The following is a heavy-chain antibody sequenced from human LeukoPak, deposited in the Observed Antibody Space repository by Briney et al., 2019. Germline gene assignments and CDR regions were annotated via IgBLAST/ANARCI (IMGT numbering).Heavy chain of an antibody. CDR2: IYLGDSDT. Sequence: GESLKISFNCSGYSFTSYWVGWVRPRPGKGLGWMGIIYLGDSDTRYSPSFQGQVTISADKSISTAYLQWSSLKASHTAMYYCARSGGYYGSGSSPFDYWGQGTLVIVSS. D-gene: IGHD3-10*01. CDR3: ARSGGYYGSGSSPFDY. CDR1: GYSFTSYW. V-gene: IGHV5-51*01. J-gene: IGHJ4*02.